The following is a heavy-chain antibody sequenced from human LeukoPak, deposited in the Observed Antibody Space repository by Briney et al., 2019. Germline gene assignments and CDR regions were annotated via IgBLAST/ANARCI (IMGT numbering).Heavy chain of an antibody. V-gene: IGHV4-34*01. CDR3: ARGNKRTFGGVIVFPPRKYYFDY. J-gene: IGHJ4*02. CDR2: INHSGST. Sequence: SETLSLTCAVYGGSFSGYYWSWIRQPPGKGLEWIGEINHSGSTNYNPSLKSRVTISVDTSKNQFSLKLSSVTAADTAVYYCARGNKRTFGGVIVFPPRKYYFDYWGQGTLVTVSS. D-gene: IGHD3-16*02. CDR1: GGSFSGYY.